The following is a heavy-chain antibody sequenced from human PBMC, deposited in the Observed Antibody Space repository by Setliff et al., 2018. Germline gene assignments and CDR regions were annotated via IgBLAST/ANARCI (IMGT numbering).Heavy chain of an antibody. CDR1: GGSISSSSYY. D-gene: IGHD3-22*01. Sequence: PSDTLSLTCTVSGGSISSSSYYWGWIRQPPGKGLEWIGSIYYSGSTYYNPSLKSRVTISVDTSKNQFSLKLSSVTAADTAVYYCARVSAIDKRVDYWGQGTLVTVSS. CDR2: IYYSGST. V-gene: IGHV4-39*07. J-gene: IGHJ4*02. CDR3: ARVSAIDKRVDY.